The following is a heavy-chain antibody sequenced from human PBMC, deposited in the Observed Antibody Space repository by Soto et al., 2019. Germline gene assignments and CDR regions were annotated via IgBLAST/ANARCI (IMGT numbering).Heavy chain of an antibody. CDR1: GVSISSYD. Sequence: PSDSLSLTWAVSGVSISSYDWSWIRQPPGKGLEWIVYISYNGSTNYNPSLKRRCTISVDTSKNKLSLKQSTVTAADAAVYYCASAREEGSFFDYWGQGTLVTVSS. V-gene: IGHV4-59*01. CDR3: ASAREEGSFFDY. D-gene: IGHD1-26*01. CDR2: ISYNGST. J-gene: IGHJ4*02.